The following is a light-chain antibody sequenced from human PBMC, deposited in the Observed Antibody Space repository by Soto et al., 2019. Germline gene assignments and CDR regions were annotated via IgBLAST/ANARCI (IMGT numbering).Light chain of an antibody. Sequence: DIRMTQSPSSLSASVGDRVTITCRASQSISSYLNWYQQKPGKAPKLLIYAASSVQSGVPSRFSGSGSGTDFTLTISSLQPEDFATYYCQQSYSTPPGTFGQGTKVEIK. CDR1: QSISSY. CDR2: AAS. CDR3: QQSYSTPPGT. J-gene: IGKJ1*01. V-gene: IGKV1-39*01.